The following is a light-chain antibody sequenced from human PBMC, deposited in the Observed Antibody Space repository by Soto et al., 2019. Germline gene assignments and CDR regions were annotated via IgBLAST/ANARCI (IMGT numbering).Light chain of an antibody. J-gene: IGLJ2*01. V-gene: IGLV2-23*02. CDR3: CSYAGSRTYVV. Sequence: QSALTQPASVSGSPGQSITISCTGTSSDDGSYNHVSWYQQHPGKAPKLMIYEVSTRPSGVSNRFSGSKSGNTASLTISGLQAEDEADYYCCSYAGSRTYVVFGGGTKLTVL. CDR1: SSDDGSYNH. CDR2: EVS.